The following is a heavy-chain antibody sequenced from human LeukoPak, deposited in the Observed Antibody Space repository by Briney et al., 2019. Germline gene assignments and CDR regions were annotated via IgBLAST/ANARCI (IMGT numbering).Heavy chain of an antibody. D-gene: IGHD6-19*01. CDR1: GGSISSSSYY. J-gene: IGHJ4*02. Sequence: SETLSLTCTVAGGSISSSSYYWGWIRQPPGKGLEWIGSIYYSGSTYYNPSLKSRVTISVDTSKNQFSLKLSSVTAADTAVYYCASSSIAVAGTWDYWGQGTLVTVSS. V-gene: IGHV4-39*01. CDR3: ASSSIAVAGTWDY. CDR2: IYYSGST.